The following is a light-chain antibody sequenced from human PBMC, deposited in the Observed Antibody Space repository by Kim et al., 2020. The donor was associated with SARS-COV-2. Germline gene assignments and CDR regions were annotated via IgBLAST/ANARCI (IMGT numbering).Light chain of an antibody. CDR3: QQYGSSPQT. J-gene: IGKJ1*01. CDR2: DAS. Sequence: SPGESAPSSCRASQSVSGSYSAWYQQKPGQAPRLLIYDASTRATGIPDRFSGSGSGTDFTLTISRLEPEDFAAYHCQQYGSSPQTFGQGTKVDIK. V-gene: IGKV3-20*01. CDR1: QSVSGSY.